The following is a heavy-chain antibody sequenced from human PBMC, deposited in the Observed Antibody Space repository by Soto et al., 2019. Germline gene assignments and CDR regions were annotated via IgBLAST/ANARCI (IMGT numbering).Heavy chain of an antibody. CDR2: ISTNGRNI. D-gene: IGHD2-15*01. CDR1: GFIFSDYY. Sequence: GGSLRLSCVASGFIFSDYYMSWIRQTPGKGLEWASYISTNGRNIYYADSVKGRFTISRDNTKNSLYLQMNSLRAEDTAVYYCARLPPPSCSGGSCSPYWGQGTLVTVSS. J-gene: IGHJ4*02. V-gene: IGHV3-11*01. CDR3: ARLPPPSCSGGSCSPY.